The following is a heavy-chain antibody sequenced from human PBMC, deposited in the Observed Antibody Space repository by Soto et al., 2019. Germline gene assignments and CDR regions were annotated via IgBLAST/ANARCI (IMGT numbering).Heavy chain of an antibody. CDR2: IINNGGST. J-gene: IGHJ4*02. CDR1: GFTFSSYG. Sequence: GGSLRLSCAASGFTFSSYGMHWVRQAPGKGLEYVSVIINNGGSTYYANSVKGRFTLSRDNSKNTLYFHLGSLRAEDMAVYYCAREWYYWGQGTLVTVSS. V-gene: IGHV3-64*01. D-gene: IGHD2-15*01. CDR3: AREWYY.